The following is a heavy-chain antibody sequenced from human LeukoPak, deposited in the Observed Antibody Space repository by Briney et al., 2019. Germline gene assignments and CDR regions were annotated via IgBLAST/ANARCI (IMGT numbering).Heavy chain of an antibody. Sequence: GGSLRLSCAASGFTFSSYAMHWVRQAPAKGLEWVAVISYDGSNKYYADSVKGRFTISRDNSKNTLYLQMNSLRAEDTAVYYCARAYDFWSGYYTGWGQGTLVTVSS. CDR1: GFTFSSYA. J-gene: IGHJ4*02. V-gene: IGHV3-30*01. D-gene: IGHD3-3*01. CDR3: ARAYDFWSGYYTG. CDR2: ISYDGSNK.